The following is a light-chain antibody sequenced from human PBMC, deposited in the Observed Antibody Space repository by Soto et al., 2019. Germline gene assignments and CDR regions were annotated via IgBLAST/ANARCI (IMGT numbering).Light chain of an antibody. CDR2: TND. J-gene: IGLJ1*01. Sequence: QSVLTQPPSASGTPGRRVTISCSGSSSNIGSNTVNWYQQLPGTAPKLLIYTNDQRPSGVPDRFSGSKSGTSASLAISGLQFEDEADYHCSSWDDNLDAEVFGAGTKVTVL. CDR1: SSNIGSNT. CDR3: SSWDDNLDAEV. V-gene: IGLV1-44*01.